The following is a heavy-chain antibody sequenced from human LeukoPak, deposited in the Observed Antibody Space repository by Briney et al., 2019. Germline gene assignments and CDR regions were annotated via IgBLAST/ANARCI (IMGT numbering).Heavy chain of an antibody. Sequence: SETLSLTCTVSGYSISSGYYWGWIRQPPGKGLEWIGRIYHSGSTYYNPSLKSRVTISVDTSKNQFSLKLSSVTAADTAVYYCARGGYSYGYNWYFDLWGRGTLATVSS. J-gene: IGHJ2*01. D-gene: IGHD5-18*01. CDR1: GYSISSGYY. CDR2: IYHSGST. CDR3: ARGGYSYGYNWYFDL. V-gene: IGHV4-38-2*02.